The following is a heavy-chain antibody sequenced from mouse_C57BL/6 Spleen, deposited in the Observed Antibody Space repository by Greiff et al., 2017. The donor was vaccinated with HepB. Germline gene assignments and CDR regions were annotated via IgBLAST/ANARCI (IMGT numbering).Heavy chain of an antibody. Sequence: EVQLQESGPGLVKPSQSLSLTCSVTGYSITSGYYWNWIRQFPGNKLEWMGYISYDGSNNYNPSLKNRISITRDTSKNQFFLKLNSVTTEDTATYYCARGDDYDDYWGQGTTLTVSS. J-gene: IGHJ2*01. V-gene: IGHV3-6*01. D-gene: IGHD2-4*01. CDR1: GYSITSGYY. CDR2: ISYDGSN. CDR3: ARGDDYDDY.